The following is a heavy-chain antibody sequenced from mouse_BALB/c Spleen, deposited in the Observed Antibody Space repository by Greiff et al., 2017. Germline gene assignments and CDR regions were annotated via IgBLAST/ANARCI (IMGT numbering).Heavy chain of an antibody. V-gene: IGHV2-2*02. CDR3: ARHDTRETSWFAY. CDR1: GFSLTSYG. D-gene: IGHD2-12*01. J-gene: IGHJ3*01. CDR2: IWSGGST. Sequence: QVQLKESGPGLVQPSQSLSITCTVSGFSLTSYGVHWVRQSPGKGLEWLGVIWSGGSTDYNAAFISRLSISKDNSKSQVFFKMNSLQANDTAIYYCARHDTRETSWFAYWGQGTLVTVSA.